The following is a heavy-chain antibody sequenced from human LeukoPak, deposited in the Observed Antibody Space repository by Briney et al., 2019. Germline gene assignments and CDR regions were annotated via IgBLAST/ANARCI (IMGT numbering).Heavy chain of an antibody. CDR3: ARVFRNYDFWSGYYFWFDP. D-gene: IGHD3-3*01. V-gene: IGHV1-2*02. CDR2: INPNSGGT. J-gene: IGHJ5*02. Sequence: SVKVSCKASGYTFTGYYIHSVRQSPGQGLEWMGWINPNSGGTNYAQKFQGRVTMTRDTSISTAYMELSRLRSDDTAVYYCARVFRNYDFWSGYYFWFDPWGQGTLVTVSS. CDR1: GYTFTGYY.